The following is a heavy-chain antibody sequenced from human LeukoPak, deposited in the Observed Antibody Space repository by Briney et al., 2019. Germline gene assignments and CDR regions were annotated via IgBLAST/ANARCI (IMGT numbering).Heavy chain of an antibody. CDR1: GFTFDDYA. CDR2: ISWNSGSI. D-gene: IGHD1-26*01. Sequence: GGSLRLSCAASGFTFDDYAMHWVRQAPGKGLEWVSGISWNSGSIGYADSVKGRFTISRDNAKNSLYLQMNSLRAEDTALHYCAKGIGGATHDAFDIWGQGTMVTVSS. J-gene: IGHJ3*02. V-gene: IGHV3-9*01. CDR3: AKGIGGATHDAFDI.